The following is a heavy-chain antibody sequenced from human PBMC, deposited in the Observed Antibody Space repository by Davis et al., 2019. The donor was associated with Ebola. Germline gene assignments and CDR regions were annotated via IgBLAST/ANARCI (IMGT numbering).Heavy chain of an antibody. Sequence: SETLSPTCAVYGGSFSGYYWSWIRQPPGKGLEWSGKIFHSGSTNYNPSLKSRVTISVDTSKNQFSLQLNSVTPEDTAVYYFARDVELGYCSGGSCWTEDYYGMDVWGQGTTVTVSS. CDR3: ARDVELGYCSGGSCWTEDYYGMDV. J-gene: IGHJ6*02. CDR1: GGSFSGYY. D-gene: IGHD2-15*01. CDR2: IFHSGST. V-gene: IGHV4-34*12.